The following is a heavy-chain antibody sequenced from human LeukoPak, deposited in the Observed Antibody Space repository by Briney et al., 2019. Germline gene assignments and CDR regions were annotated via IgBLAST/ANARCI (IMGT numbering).Heavy chain of an antibody. CDR3: TKEGDILTGYAFDY. J-gene: IGHJ4*02. V-gene: IGHV1-69*01. CDR1: GGTFSSYA. D-gene: IGHD3-9*01. Sequence: SVKLSCKASGGTFSSYAISWVRQAPGQGLEWMGGIIPIFGTANYAQKFQGRVTITAAESTSTAYMELSRLRSEDTAVYCGTKEGDILTGYAFDYWGQGTLVTVSS. CDR2: IIPIFGTA.